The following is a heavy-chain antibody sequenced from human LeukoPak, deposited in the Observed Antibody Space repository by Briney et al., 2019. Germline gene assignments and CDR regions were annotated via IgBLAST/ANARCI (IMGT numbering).Heavy chain of an antibody. J-gene: IGHJ6*03. CDR1: GYTFTGYY. CDR3: ARSSPPTYYHVYYYMDV. CDR2: INPSSGGT. D-gene: IGHD1-26*01. V-gene: IGHV1-2*02. Sequence: GASVKVSCKASGYTFTGYYIHWVRQAPGQGLEWMGWINPSSGGTKYAQNFQGRVIMTTDTSVSTAYMELSSLRSDDTAVYYCARSSPPTYYHVYYYMDVWGKASTVTVSS.